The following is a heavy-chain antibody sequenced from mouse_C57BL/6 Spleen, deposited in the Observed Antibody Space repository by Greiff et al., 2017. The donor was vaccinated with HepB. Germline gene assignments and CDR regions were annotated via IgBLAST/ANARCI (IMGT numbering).Heavy chain of an antibody. CDR1: GFTFSSYA. V-gene: IGHV5-4*01. CDR3: ARDGVYSTSYYAMDY. CDR2: ISDGGSYT. J-gene: IGHJ4*01. D-gene: IGHD2-5*01. Sequence: EVQLVESGGGLVKPGGSLKLSCAASGFTFSSYAMSWVRQTPEKRLEWVATISDGGSYTYYPDNVKGRFTISRDNAKNNLYLQMSHLKSEDTAMYYCARDGVYSTSYYAMDYWGQGTSVTVSS.